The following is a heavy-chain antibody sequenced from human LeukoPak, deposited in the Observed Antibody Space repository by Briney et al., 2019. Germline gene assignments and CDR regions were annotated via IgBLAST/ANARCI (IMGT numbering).Heavy chain of an antibody. CDR1: GGSFSGYY. CDR3: ARAGPAATRYYYYGMDV. CDR2: INHSGST. V-gene: IGHV4-34*01. D-gene: IGHD2-15*01. J-gene: IGHJ6*02. Sequence: KPSETLSLTCAVYGGSFSGYYWSWIRQPPGKGLEWIGEINHSGSTNYSPSLKSRVTISVDTSKNQFSLKLSSVTAADTAVYYCARAGPAATRYYYYGMDVWGQGTTVTVSS.